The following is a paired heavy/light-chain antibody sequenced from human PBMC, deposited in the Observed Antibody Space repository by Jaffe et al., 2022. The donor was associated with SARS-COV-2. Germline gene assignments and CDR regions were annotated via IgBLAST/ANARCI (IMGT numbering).Light chain of an antibody. V-gene: IGLV4-69*01. CDR1: SGHSSYA. J-gene: IGLJ3*02. Sequence: QFVLTQSPSASASLGASVKLTCTLSSGHSSYAIAWHQQQPEKGPRYLMKVNSDGRHSKGDGIPDRFSGSSSGAERYLTISNLQSEDEADYYCQTWGTGIQVFGGGTRLTVL. CDR2: VNSDGRH. CDR3: QTWGTGIQV.
Heavy chain of an antibody. Sequence: EVQVLESGGGLVQPGGSLRLSCAASGFTFSRSAMSWVRQAPGKGLEWVSDISGSGAGAYYADSVKGRFTISRDNSKNTLYLQMNSLRGEDTAVYYCAKIARPSAPEVLDYWGQGILVTVSS. CDR2: ISGSGAGA. J-gene: IGHJ4*02. CDR1: GFTFSRSA. CDR3: AKIARPSAPEVLDY. V-gene: IGHV3-23*01. D-gene: IGHD6-6*01.